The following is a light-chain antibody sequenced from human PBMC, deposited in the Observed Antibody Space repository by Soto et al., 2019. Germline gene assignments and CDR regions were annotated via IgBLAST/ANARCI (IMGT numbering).Light chain of an antibody. Sequence: EIVLTQSPGTLSLSPGERATLSCRASQSVGSRYLAWYQQKPGQAPRLLIYGASRRATGIPERFRGSGSGTDFTLTISRLGPEDLSVYYCQHYGRAPPTVRQGTKLQIK. V-gene: IGKV3-20*01. CDR2: GAS. J-gene: IGKJ1*01. CDR3: QHYGRAPPT. CDR1: QSVGSRY.